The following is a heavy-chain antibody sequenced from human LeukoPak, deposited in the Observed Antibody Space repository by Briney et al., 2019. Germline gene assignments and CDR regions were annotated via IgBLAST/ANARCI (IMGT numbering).Heavy chain of an antibody. Sequence: SEPLSLTCSVSGGSISSYYGSWLRQPRGKGLEWIGYIYYSGSTNYNPSRKSRVTISVDTSKNQFSLKLSSVTAADTAVYYCAREGMAIDYWGQGTLVTVSS. CDR3: AREGMAIDY. D-gene: IGHD5-24*01. J-gene: IGHJ4*02. CDR2: IYYSGST. CDR1: GGSISSYY. V-gene: IGHV4-59*13.